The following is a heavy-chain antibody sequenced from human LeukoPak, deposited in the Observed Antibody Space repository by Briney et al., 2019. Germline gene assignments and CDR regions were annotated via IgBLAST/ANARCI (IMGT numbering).Heavy chain of an antibody. CDR2: IYPGDSDT. CDR1: GYGFTSYW. D-gene: IGHD1-14*01. Sequence: GESLKISFKGSGYGFTSYWIGWVRPMPGKGLEWMGIIYPGDSDTRYSPSFQGQVTISADKYISTAYLQWSSLKASDTAMYYCARSEGGNWFDPWGQGTLVTVSS. V-gene: IGHV5-51*01. J-gene: IGHJ5*02. CDR3: ARSEGGNWFDP.